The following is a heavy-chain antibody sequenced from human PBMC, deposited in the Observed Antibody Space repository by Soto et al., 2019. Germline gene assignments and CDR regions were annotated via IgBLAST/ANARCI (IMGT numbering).Heavy chain of an antibody. CDR1: GDRVSSNRVA. V-gene: IGHV6-1*01. J-gene: IGHJ4*02. Sequence: QVQLQPSGPGLVKPSQTLSLTCAISGDRVSSNRVAWNWMRQSPSRSLEWLGRKWYRSSWYYEYSVSVKSRISIKPDTSKNQFSLQLNSVTPEDTAVYYCARDGTADRLDFDYWGQGTLVTVSS. D-gene: IGHD2-21*02. CDR3: ARDGTADRLDFDY. CDR2: KWYRSSWYY.